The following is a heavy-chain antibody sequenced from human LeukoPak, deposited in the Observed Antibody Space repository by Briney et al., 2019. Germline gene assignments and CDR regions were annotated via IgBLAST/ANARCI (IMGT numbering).Heavy chain of an antibody. CDR2: ISGSGGST. Sequence: GGSLRLSCAASGFTFSSYAMSWVRQAPGKGLEWVSAISGSGGSTYYADSVKGRFTISRDNAKNSLYLQMNSLRAEDTAVYYCARGGTTIFGVGFDYWGQGTLVTVSS. CDR3: ARGGTTIFGVGFDY. CDR1: GFTFSSYA. V-gene: IGHV3-23*01. J-gene: IGHJ4*02. D-gene: IGHD3-3*01.